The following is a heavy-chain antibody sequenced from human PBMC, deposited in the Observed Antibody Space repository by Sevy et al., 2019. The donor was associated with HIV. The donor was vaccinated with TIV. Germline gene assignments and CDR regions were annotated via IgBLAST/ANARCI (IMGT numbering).Heavy chain of an antibody. Sequence: GGSLRLSCAASGFTFSSYWMHWVRQAPGKGLVWVSRINSDGSSTSYADSVKGRFTISRDNAKNTLYLQMNSLRVEDTAVYYCAKDRRYGDIGLFDYWGQGTLVTVSS. CDR2: INSDGSST. D-gene: IGHD4-17*01. CDR1: GFTFSSYW. J-gene: IGHJ4*02. CDR3: AKDRRYGDIGLFDY. V-gene: IGHV3-74*01.